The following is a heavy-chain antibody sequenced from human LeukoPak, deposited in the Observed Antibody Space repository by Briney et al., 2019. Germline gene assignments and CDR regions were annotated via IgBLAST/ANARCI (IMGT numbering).Heavy chain of an antibody. J-gene: IGHJ4*02. V-gene: IGHV1-18*01. D-gene: IGHD4-17*01. Sequence: ASVKVSCKASGYTFTSYGISWVRQAPGQGLEWMGWISAYNGNTNYAQKLQGRVTITADKSTSTAYMELSSLRSEDTAVYYCARVHYGDYSFDYWGQGTLVTVSS. CDR3: ARVHYGDYSFDY. CDR2: ISAYNGNT. CDR1: GYTFTSYG.